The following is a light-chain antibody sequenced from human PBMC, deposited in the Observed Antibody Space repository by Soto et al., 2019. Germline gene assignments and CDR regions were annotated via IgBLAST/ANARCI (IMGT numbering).Light chain of an antibody. V-gene: IGKV4-1*01. CDR3: QQYYSTPRT. CDR2: WAS. J-gene: IGKJ1*01. CDR1: QXVLYSSNNKNY. Sequence: DIVMTHSPDSLAVSLGERAPINXXSSQXVLYSSNNKNYLAWYQQKPGQPPKXXIYWASTRESGVPDRFSGSGSGTDFTLTISSLQAEDVAVYYCQQYYSTPRTFGQGTKVDIK.